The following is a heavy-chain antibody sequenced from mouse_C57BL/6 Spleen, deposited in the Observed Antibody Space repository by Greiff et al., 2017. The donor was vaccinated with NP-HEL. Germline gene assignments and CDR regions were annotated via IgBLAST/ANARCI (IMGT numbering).Heavy chain of an antibody. Sequence: EVKLVESGGGLVKPGGSLKLSCAASGFTFSSYTMSWVRQTPEKRLEWVATISGGGGNTYYPDSVKGRFTISRDNAKNTRYLQMSSLRSEDTALYYCARHVYGGAMDYWGQGTSVTVSS. V-gene: IGHV5-9*01. D-gene: IGHD1-1*01. CDR1: GFTFSSYT. CDR2: ISGGGGNT. CDR3: ARHVYGGAMDY. J-gene: IGHJ4*01.